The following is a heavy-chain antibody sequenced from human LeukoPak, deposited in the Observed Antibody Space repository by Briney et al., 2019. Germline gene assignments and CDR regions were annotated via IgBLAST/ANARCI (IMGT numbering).Heavy chain of an antibody. D-gene: IGHD6-6*01. J-gene: IGHJ4*02. CDR2: IYYSGST. Sequence: SETLSLTCTVSGGSISSYYWSWIRQPPGKGLEWIGYIYYSGSTNYNPSLKSRVTISVDTSKNQFSLKLSSVTAADTAVYYCARPVGYSSSSGLGYWGQRTLVTVSS. V-gene: IGHV4-59*01. CDR1: GGSISSYY. CDR3: ARPVGYSSSSGLGY.